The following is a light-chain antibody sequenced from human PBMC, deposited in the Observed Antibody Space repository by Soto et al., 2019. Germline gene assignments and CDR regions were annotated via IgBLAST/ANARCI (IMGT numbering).Light chain of an antibody. CDR1: SSDVGGYNY. V-gene: IGLV2-14*01. Sequence: QSALTQPASVSGSPGQSITISCTGTSSDVGGYNYVSWYQQHPGKAPKLMIYEVTSRPSGISNRFSGSKSGSTASLTISGLQAEDEADYYCSSYTSSTFPWVFGTGTKLTVL. CDR2: EVT. J-gene: IGLJ1*01. CDR3: SSYTSSTFPWV.